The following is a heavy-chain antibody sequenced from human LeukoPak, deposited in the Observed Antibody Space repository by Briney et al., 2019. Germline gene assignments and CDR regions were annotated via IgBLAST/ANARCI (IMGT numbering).Heavy chain of an antibody. CDR1: GYTFTGYY. J-gene: IGHJ4*02. V-gene: IGHV1-2*02. CDR3: ARVHYDILTGYYFFDY. CDR2: INPNSGGT. Sequence: ASVKVSCKASGYTFTGYYMHWVRQAPGQGLEWMGWINPNSGGTNYAQKFQGRVTMTRDTSTSTAYMELSRLRSDDTAVYYCARVHYDILTGYYFFDYWGLGTLVTVSS. D-gene: IGHD3-9*01.